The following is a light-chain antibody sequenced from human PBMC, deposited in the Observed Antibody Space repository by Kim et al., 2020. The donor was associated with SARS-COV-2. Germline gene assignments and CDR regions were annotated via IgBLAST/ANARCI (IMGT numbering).Light chain of an antibody. Sequence: QSALTQPASVSGSPGQSITISCTGTNSDIGGYDYVSWCQQHPGRAPKLIIYDVNKRPSRVSNRFSGSKSGSTASLTISGLQAEDEADYYCISYTSGNTWVFGGGTQLTVL. CDR3: ISYTSGNTWV. CDR1: NSDIGGYDY. J-gene: IGLJ3*02. V-gene: IGLV2-14*01. CDR2: DVN.